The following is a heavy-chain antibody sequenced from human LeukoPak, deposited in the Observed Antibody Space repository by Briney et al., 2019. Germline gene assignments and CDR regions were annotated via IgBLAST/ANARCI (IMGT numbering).Heavy chain of an antibody. D-gene: IGHD4-17*01. CDR3: ARGVGIGYGDYGYFDY. CDR2: IYYSGST. V-gene: IGHV4-31*03. CDR1: GGSISSGGYY. J-gene: IGHJ4*02. Sequence: SQTLSLTCTVSGGSISSGGYYWSWIRQHPGKGLEWIGYIYYSGSTYYNPSLKSRVTISVDTSKNQFSLKLSSVTAADTAVYYCARGVGIGYGDYGYFDYWGQGTLVTVSS.